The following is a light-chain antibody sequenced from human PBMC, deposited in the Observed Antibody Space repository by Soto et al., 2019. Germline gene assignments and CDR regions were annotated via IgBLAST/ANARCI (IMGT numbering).Light chain of an antibody. V-gene: IGKV3-15*01. J-gene: IGKJ1*01. CDR3: QQYNNWPSWT. CDR2: GAS. CDR1: QNINRY. Sequence: EIVLTQSPATLSLSPGERATLSCRASQNINRYLAWYQQKPGQAPRLLIYGASTRATGIPARFSGSGSGTEFTLTISSLQSEDFAVYYCQQYNNWPSWTFGQGTKVDIK.